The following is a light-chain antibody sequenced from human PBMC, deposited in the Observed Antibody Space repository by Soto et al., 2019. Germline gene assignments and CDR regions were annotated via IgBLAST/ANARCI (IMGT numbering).Light chain of an antibody. CDR1: ESVSTN. V-gene: IGKV3-15*01. J-gene: IGKJ4*02. CDR3: RQYCIRRT. CDR2: GAS. Sequence: QSPRTLSLAPGVRGTISRRASESVSTNLAWYQQKAGHAPRLLIYGASTRATGIPARFSGSGSGTEFTLTIRGLQSYEFAVYHCRQYCIRRTFGGGTKVDIK.